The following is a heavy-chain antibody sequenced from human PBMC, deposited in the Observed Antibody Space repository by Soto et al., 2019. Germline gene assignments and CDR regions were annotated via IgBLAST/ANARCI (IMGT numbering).Heavy chain of an antibody. CDR2: IIPILDRT. V-gene: IGHV1-69*11. Sequence: GASVKVSCKASGGTFSTYAVTWLRQAPGQGLEWMGTIIPILDRTNYAQKFQGRVTITADESTNTAYMELSSLRSEDTAFYFCARDQGPECSGGSCRYYFGMDVWGQGTTVTVSS. CDR1: GGTFSTYA. D-gene: IGHD2-15*01. CDR3: ARDQGPECSGGSCRYYFGMDV. J-gene: IGHJ6*02.